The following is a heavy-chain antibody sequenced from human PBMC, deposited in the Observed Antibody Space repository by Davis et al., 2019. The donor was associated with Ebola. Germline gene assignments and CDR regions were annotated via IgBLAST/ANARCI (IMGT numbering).Heavy chain of an antibody. CDR3: VRGWGRSGLDV. Sequence: PSETLSLTCGISGDGISINSAGWNWIRQSPSRGLEWLGRTYYTSKWHNDYGESVKSRITINPDTSKNQLSLQLNSVTPEDTAVYYCVRGWGRSGLDVWGQGTTVTVSS. D-gene: IGHD3-16*01. CDR2: TYYTSKWHN. J-gene: IGHJ6*02. CDR1: GDGISINSAG. V-gene: IGHV6-1*01.